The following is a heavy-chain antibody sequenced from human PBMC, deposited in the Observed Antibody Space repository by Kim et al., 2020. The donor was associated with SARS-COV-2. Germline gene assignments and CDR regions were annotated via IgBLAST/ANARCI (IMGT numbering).Heavy chain of an antibody. D-gene: IGHD5-12*01. Sequence: GGSLRLSCAASGFTFSSYGMHWVRQAPGKGLEWVAVISYDGSNKYYADSVKGRFTISRDNSKNTLYLQMNSLRAEDTAVYYCASIRVATTHDAFDIWGQGTMVTVSS. J-gene: IGHJ3*02. CDR3: ASIRVATTHDAFDI. V-gene: IGHV3-33*05. CDR1: GFTFSSYG. CDR2: ISYDGSNK.